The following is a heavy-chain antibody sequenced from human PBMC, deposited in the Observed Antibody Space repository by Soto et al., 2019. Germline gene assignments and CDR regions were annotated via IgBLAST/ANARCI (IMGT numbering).Heavy chain of an antibody. D-gene: IGHD3-22*01. J-gene: IGHJ4*02. V-gene: IGHV4-4*02. CDR3: ATDFIYYYDSSGLAVDY. CDR1: GGSISSSNW. CDR2: IYHSGST. Sequence: SETLSLTCAVSGGSISSSNWWSWVRQPPGKGLEWMGEIYHSGSTNYNPSLKSRVTISVDKSKNQFSLKLSSVTAADTAVYYCATDFIYYYDSSGLAVDYWGQGTLVTVSS.